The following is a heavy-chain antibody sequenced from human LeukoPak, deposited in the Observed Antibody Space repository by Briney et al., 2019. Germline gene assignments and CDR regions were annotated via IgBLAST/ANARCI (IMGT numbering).Heavy chain of an antibody. V-gene: IGHV1-8*02. Sequence: ASVKVSCKASGYTFTSYGISWVRQAPGQGLEWIGWMNPNSGNTGYAQKFQGRVTMTRNTSISTAYMELSSLRSEDTAVYYCARVLSSSWYYYYYYYMDVWGKGTTVT. D-gene: IGHD6-13*01. CDR2: MNPNSGNT. J-gene: IGHJ6*03. CDR3: ARVLSSSWYYYYYYYMDV. CDR1: GYTFTSYG.